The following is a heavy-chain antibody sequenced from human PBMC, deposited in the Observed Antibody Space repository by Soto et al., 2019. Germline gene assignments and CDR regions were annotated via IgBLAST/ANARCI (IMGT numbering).Heavy chain of an antibody. CDR3: ARGRKPYDPGIEGNYFDY. V-gene: IGHV3-7*05. Sequence: GGSLRLSCAASEFTFSSYWMSWVRQAPGKGLEWVANIKQDGSERYYVDSVKGRFTISRDNAKNSLYLQMNSLRAEDTAVYYCARGRKPYDPGIEGNYFDYWGQGTLVTVSS. J-gene: IGHJ4*02. CDR2: IKQDGSER. D-gene: IGHD3-10*01. CDR1: EFTFSSYW.